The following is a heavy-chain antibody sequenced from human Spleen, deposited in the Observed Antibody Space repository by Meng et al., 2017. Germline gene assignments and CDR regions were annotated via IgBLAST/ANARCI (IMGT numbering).Heavy chain of an antibody. D-gene: IGHD5-12*01. V-gene: IGHV3-74*01. Sequence: EVRLVESGGRLVQPAGSLRLSCAASGFTFSRYWMHWVRQVPGQGLVWVSRIKPDGSSTSYADSVKGRFTISRDNAKNTLYLQMTSLRAEDTAVYYCSKDYTGSDDYWGQGTLVTVSS. CDR2: IKPDGSST. J-gene: IGHJ4*02. CDR3: SKDYTGSDDY. CDR1: GFTFSRYW.